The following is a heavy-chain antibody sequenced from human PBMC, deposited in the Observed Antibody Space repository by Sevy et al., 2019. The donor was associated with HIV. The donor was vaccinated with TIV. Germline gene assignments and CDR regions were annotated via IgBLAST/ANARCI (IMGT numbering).Heavy chain of an antibody. CDR2: ISSRSSYI. CDR3: ARDLEFYDYGDYGPAFMPDY. Sequence: GGSLRLSCAASGFTFSIYSMTWVRQAPGKGLEWVSSISSRSSYIYYADSVKGRFTISRDIAKNTLHLQMNSLRVEDTAVYYCARDLEFYDYGDYGPAFMPDYWGQGTLVTVSS. J-gene: IGHJ4*02. CDR1: GFTFSIYS. V-gene: IGHV3-21*01. D-gene: IGHD4-17*01.